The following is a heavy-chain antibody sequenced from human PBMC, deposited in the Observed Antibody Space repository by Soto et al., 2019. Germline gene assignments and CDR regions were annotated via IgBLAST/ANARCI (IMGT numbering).Heavy chain of an antibody. J-gene: IGHJ4*02. Sequence: VKVSCKASGYTFTSYAMHWVRQAPGQRLEWMGWINAGNGNTKYSQKFQGRVTITRDTSASTAYMELSSLRSEDTAVYYCARDRTEWLVRQAFDYWGQGTLVTVSS. V-gene: IGHV1-3*01. CDR1: GYTFTSYA. CDR3: ARDRTEWLVRQAFDY. D-gene: IGHD6-19*01. CDR2: INAGNGNT.